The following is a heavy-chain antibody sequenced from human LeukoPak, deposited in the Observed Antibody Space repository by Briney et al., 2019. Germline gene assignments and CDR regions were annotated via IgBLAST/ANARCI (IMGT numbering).Heavy chain of an antibody. CDR1: GFTFSSYS. J-gene: IGHJ4*02. CDR3: ARVTTGKGGNADY. V-gene: IGHV3-48*02. CDR2: ITSSSSTI. Sequence: GGSLRLSCAASGFTFSSYSMNWVRQAPGKGLERVSYITSSSSTIYYADSVKGRFTISRDNAKNSLYLQMNSLRDEDTAVYYCARVTTGKGGNADYWGQGTLVTVSS. D-gene: IGHD4-23*01.